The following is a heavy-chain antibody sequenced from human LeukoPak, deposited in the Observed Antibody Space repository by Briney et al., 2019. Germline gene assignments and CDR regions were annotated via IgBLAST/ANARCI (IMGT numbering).Heavy chain of an antibody. V-gene: IGHV3-7*01. CDR3: ARTLAARHTSGYIDY. J-gene: IGHJ4*02. CDR2: IKEDGSEK. Sequence: GGSLRLSCAASGFTFSSYWMSWVRQAPGKGLEWVANIKEDGSEKYYLDSVKGRSTISRDNGKNSLYLQMNSLRAEDTAVYYCARTLAARHTSGYIDYWGQGTLVTVSS. D-gene: IGHD3-22*01. CDR1: GFTFSSYW.